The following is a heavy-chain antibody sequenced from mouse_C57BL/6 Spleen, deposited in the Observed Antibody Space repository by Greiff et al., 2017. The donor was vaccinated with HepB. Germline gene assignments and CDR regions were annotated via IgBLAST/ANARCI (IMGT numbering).Heavy chain of an antibody. CDR2: INPNNGGT. Sequence: EVQLQQSGPELVKPGASVKISCKASGYTFTDYYMNWVKQSHGKSLEWIGDINPNNGGTSYNQKFKGKATLTVDKSSSTAYMELRSLTSEDSAVYYCARGNLYYDYDGAFAYWAKGLWSLSLQ. D-gene: IGHD2-4*01. CDR3: ARGNLYYDYDGAFAY. V-gene: IGHV1-26*01. J-gene: IGHJ3*01. CDR1: GYTFTDYY.